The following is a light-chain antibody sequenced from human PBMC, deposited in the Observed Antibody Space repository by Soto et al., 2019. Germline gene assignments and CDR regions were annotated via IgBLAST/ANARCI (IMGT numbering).Light chain of an antibody. CDR3: QQYGSSIQT. Sequence: EIEVTQFPGTLSLSPRERATLSCRASQSVGSNYLAWYQQRPGQPPKLLISSASQRGPDIQDRFSGSGSGTDFTLTISRLEPEDFAVYYCQQYGSSIQTFGQGTKVDIK. CDR1: QSVGSNY. CDR2: SAS. V-gene: IGKV3-20*01. J-gene: IGKJ1*01.